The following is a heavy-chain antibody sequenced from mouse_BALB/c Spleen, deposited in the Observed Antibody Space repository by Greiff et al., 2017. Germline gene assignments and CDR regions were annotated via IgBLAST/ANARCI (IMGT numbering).Heavy chain of an antibody. CDR3: ARDRGLAY. D-gene: IGHD3-3*01. Sequence: EVQLQQSGPGLVKPSQSLSLTCSVTGYSITSGYYWNWIRQFPGNKLEWMGYISYDGSNNYNPSLKNRISITRDTSKNQFFLKLNSVTTEDTATYYCARDRGLAYWGQGTLVTVSA. J-gene: IGHJ3*01. CDR1: GYSITSGYY. V-gene: IGHV3-6*02. CDR2: ISYDGSN.